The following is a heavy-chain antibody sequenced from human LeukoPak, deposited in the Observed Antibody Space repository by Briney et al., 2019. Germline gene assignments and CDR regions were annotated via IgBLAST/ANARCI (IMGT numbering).Heavy chain of an antibody. V-gene: IGHV4-34*01. Sequence: SETLSLTCAVYGGSFSGYYWSWIRQPPGKGLEWIGEINHSGSTNYNPSLKSRVTISVDTSKNQFSLKLSSVTAADTAVYYCARLGLLWFGKMNWFDPWGQGTLVTVSS. CDR1: GGSFSGYY. CDR2: INHSGST. D-gene: IGHD3-10*01. CDR3: ARLGLLWFGKMNWFDP. J-gene: IGHJ5*02.